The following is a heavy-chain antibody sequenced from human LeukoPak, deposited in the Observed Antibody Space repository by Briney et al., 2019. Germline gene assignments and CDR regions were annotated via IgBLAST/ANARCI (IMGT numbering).Heavy chain of an antibody. CDR3: AAVAGLGNAFDI. V-gene: IGHV1-2*02. CDR2: INPNSGDT. D-gene: IGHD6-19*01. Sequence: ASVKVSCKASGYTFSDYYIHWVRQAPGQGLEWMGWINPNSGDTNYAQKFQGRVTMTRDTSISTAYMELSRLRSDDTAVYYCAAVAGLGNAFDIWGQGTMVTVSS. CDR1: GYTFSDYY. J-gene: IGHJ3*02.